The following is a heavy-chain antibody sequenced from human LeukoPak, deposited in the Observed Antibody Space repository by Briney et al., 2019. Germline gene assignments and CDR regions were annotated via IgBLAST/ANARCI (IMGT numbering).Heavy chain of an antibody. CDR2: ISAYDGNT. V-gene: IGHV1-18*01. CDR3: ARVSGQLLSHSVY. J-gene: IGHJ4*02. D-gene: IGHD2-2*01. CDR1: GYTFTSYG. Sequence: ASMKGSCQGSGYTFTSYGISWVGQGPGQRLEWVGWISAYDGNTNYAQKLQGRVTMTTDTSTSTAYMELRSLRSDDTAVYYCARVSGQLLSHSVYWGQGTLVTVSS.